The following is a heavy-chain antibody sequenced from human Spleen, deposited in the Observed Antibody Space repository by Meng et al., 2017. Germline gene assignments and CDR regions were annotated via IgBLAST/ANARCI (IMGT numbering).Heavy chain of an antibody. D-gene: IGHD3-9*01. V-gene: IGHV1-2*06. CDR2: IDPKNGDT. Sequence: ASVKVSCKPSGYNFPDYYIHWVRQAPGQGLEWMGRIDPKNGDTHYAQKFQGRVTMTGDTSISTAYMELSRLRSDDTAVYYCATDSRYFGYYYYGMDVWGQGTTVTVSS. J-gene: IGHJ6*02. CDR1: GYNFPDYY. CDR3: ATDSRYFGYYYYGMDV.